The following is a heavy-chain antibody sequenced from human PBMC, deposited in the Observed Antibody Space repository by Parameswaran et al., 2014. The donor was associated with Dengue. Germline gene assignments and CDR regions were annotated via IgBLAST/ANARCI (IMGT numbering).Heavy chain of an antibody. Sequence: AMPGVRQAPGKGLEYVSGIITNGGSTYNADSVKGRFTISRDNSKNTLSLQMSSLRVEDTALYYCVKGPATAPAPMKYFDYWGQGTLVTVSS. CDR1: A. CDR3: VKGPATAPAPMKYFDY. V-gene: IGHV3-64D*06. CDR2: IITNGGST. D-gene: IGHD2-2*01. J-gene: IGHJ4*02.